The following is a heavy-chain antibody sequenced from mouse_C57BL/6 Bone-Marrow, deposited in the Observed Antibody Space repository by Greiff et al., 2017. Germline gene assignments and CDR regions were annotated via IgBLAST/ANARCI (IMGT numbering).Heavy chain of an antibody. CDR1: GYTFTSYW. V-gene: IGHV1-64*01. Sequence: QVQLQQPGAELVKPGASVKLSCKASGYTFTSYWMHWVKQRPGPGLEWIGMIHPNSGSTNYNEKFKSKATLAVDKSSSTAYMQLSSLTSEDSAVYSCAGAYGSSYRFDYWGQGTTLTVSS. CDR2: IHPNSGST. D-gene: IGHD1-1*01. J-gene: IGHJ2*01. CDR3: AGAYGSSYRFDY.